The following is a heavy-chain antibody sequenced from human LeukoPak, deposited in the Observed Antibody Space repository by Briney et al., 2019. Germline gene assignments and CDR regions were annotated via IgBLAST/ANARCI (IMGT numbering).Heavy chain of an antibody. J-gene: IGHJ4*02. CDR2: ISGSGGST. D-gene: IGHD3-10*01. V-gene: IGHV3-23*01. Sequence: GGTLRLSCAASGFTFSSYGMSWVRQAPGKGLEWVSAISGSGGSTYYADSVKGRFTISRDNSKNTLYLQMNSLRAEDTAVYYCAKDRNYGSGSLFDYWGQGTLVTVSS. CDR3: AKDRNYGSGSLFDY. CDR1: GFTFSSYG.